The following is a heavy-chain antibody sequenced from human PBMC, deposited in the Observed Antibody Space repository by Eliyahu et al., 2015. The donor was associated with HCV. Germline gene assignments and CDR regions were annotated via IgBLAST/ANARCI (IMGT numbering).Heavy chain of an antibody. CDR2: MNPNSGNT. J-gene: IGHJ5*02. CDR1: GYXFTSYD. V-gene: IGHV1-8*01. CDR3: ARGRTVTTSLWFDP. Sequence: QVQLVQSGAEVKKPGASVKVSCKASGYXFTSYDINWVXQATGQGLEWMGWMNPNSGNTGYAQKFQGRVTMTRNTSISTAYMELSSLRSEDTAVYYCARGRTVTTSLWFDPWGQGTLVTVSS. D-gene: IGHD4-17*01.